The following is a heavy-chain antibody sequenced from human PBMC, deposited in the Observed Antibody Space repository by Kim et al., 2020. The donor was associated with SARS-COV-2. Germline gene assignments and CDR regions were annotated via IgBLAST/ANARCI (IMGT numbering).Heavy chain of an antibody. J-gene: IGHJ4*02. CDR1: GGSIRTFY. Sequence: SETLSLTCTVSGGSIRTFYWSWIRQSPGKGLEWLGYVYHSGRTNYNPSLKGRVTISVDMSESQFSLKMTSVTAAATAVYYCARSTDDVWSTEGFDHCGPG. D-gene: IGHD2-21*01. CDR3: ARSTDDVWSTEGFDH. CDR2: VYHSGRT. V-gene: IGHV4-4*09.